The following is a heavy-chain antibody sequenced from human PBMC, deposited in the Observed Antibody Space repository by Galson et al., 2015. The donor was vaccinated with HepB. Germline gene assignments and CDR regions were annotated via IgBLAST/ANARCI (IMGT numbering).Heavy chain of an antibody. V-gene: IGHV5-51*03. D-gene: IGHD2-2*03. CDR2: IYPGDSDT. CDR1: GYSFTSYW. CDR3: ARWIHPFNWLDP. Sequence: QSGAEVKKPGESLKISCKGSGYSFTSYWIGWVRQMPGKGLEWIGTIYPGDSDTRYSPSFQGQVTISADKSINTAYLQWNSLKASDTAMYYCARWIHPFNWLDPWGQGTLVTVSS. J-gene: IGHJ5*02.